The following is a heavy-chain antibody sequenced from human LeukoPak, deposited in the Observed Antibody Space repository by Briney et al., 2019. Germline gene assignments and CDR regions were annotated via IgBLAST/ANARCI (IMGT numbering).Heavy chain of an antibody. Sequence: GGSLRLSCAASGFTFSSYWMSWVRQAPGNGLEWVSGISASGGSTYYADSVKGRFTISRDNSNNTLSLQMNSLRAEDTAVYYCAKDNAGNDYWGQGTLVTVSS. V-gene: IGHV3-23*01. CDR3: AKDNAGNDY. D-gene: IGHD1-1*01. J-gene: IGHJ4*02. CDR2: ISASGGST. CDR1: GFTFSSYW.